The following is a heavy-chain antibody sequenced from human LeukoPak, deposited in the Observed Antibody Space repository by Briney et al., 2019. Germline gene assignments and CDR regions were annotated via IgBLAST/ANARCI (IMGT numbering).Heavy chain of an antibody. CDR2: ISWNSGSI. CDR1: GFTFDDYA. CDR3: AKRGSGSKSPFDY. Sequence: GGSLRLSCAASGFTFDDYAMHWVRQAPGKGLEWVSGISWNSGSIGYADSAKGRFTISRDNAKNSLYLQMNSLRAEDTALYYCAKRGSGSKSPFDYWGQGTLVTVSS. V-gene: IGHV3-9*01. D-gene: IGHD3-10*01. J-gene: IGHJ4*02.